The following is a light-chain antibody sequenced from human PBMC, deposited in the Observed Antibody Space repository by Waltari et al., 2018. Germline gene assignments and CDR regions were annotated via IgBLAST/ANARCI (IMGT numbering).Light chain of an antibody. Sequence: SYVLTQPPSVSVAPGKTASITCGGNNIGSKNVHWYQQKPGQAPVLVIFHNGDRPSGIPERFSGSNSGDTATLTITRVEAGDEADYYCQVWDSDTDHFVFGTGTKINVL. J-gene: IGLJ1*01. V-gene: IGLV3-21*03. CDR3: QVWDSDTDHFV. CDR1: NIGSKN. CDR2: HNG.